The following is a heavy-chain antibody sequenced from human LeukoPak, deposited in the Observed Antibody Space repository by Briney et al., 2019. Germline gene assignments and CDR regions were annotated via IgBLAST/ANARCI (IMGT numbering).Heavy chain of an antibody. CDR1: GDSVSSNSVA. D-gene: IGHD6-13*01. V-gene: IGHV6-1*01. Sequence: SQTLSLTYAISGDSVSSNSVAWSWIRQSPLRGLEWLGRTYYRSKWYNDYAVSVKSRITFNPDTSKNQVSLQLNFVTPEDTAFYYCARGRAASGQYYFDYWGQGTLVTVSS. J-gene: IGHJ4*02. CDR2: TYYRSKWYN. CDR3: ARGRAASGQYYFDY.